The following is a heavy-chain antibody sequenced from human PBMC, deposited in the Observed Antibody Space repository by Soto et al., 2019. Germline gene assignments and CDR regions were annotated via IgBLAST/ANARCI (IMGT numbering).Heavy chain of an antibody. J-gene: IGHJ6*03. CDR2: ISGSGGST. V-gene: IGHV3-23*01. CDR3: AKEGGRGYPELDLYYYMDV. D-gene: IGHD5-18*01. CDR1: GFTFSSYA. Sequence: GGSLRLSCAASGFTFSSYAMSWVRQAPGKGLEWVSAISGSGGSTYYADSAKGRFTISRDNSKNTLYLQMNSLRAEDTAVYYCAKEGGRGYPELDLYYYMDVWGKGTTVTVSS.